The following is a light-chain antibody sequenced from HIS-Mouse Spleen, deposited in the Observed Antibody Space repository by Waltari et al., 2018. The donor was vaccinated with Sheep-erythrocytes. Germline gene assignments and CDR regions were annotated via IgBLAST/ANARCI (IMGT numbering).Light chain of an antibody. CDR2: DAS. CDR3: QQRSNWPPWT. J-gene: IGKJ1*01. CDR1: QSVSSY. Sequence: EIVLTQSPATLSLSPWERDTLSCRASQSVSSYLAWYQQKPGQAPRLLIYDASNRATGIPARFSGSGSGTDFTLTISSPEPEDFAVYYCQQRSNWPPWTFGQGTKVEIK. V-gene: IGKV3-11*01.